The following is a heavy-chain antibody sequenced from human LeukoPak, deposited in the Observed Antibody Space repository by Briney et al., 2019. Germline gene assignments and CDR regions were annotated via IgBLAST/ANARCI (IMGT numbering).Heavy chain of an antibody. CDR3: AREGSGWSPLFQH. J-gene: IGHJ1*01. CDR2: MNPNGGNT. D-gene: IGHD6-19*01. V-gene: IGHV1-8*02. Sequence: ASVKVSCKASGYTFISYDINWVRQASGQGLEWMGWMNPNGGNTGHAQQFQGRVTLTRNTSINTAYMELSSLRSEDTAVYYCAREGSGWSPLFQHWGQGTLVTVSS. CDR1: GYTFISYD.